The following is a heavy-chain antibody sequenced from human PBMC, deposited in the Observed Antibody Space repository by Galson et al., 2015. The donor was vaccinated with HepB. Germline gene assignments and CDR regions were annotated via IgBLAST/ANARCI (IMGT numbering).Heavy chain of an antibody. CDR2: ISSSSSYT. CDR1: GFTFSDYY. V-gene: IGHV3-11*06. J-gene: IGHJ4*02. CDR3: ARQIVGATQYWDY. Sequence: SLRLSCAASGFTFSDYYMSWIRQAPGKGLEWVSYISSSSSYTNYADSVKGRFIISRDNAKNSLYLQMNSLRAEDTAVYYCARQIVGATQYWDYWGQGTLVTVSS. D-gene: IGHD1-26*01.